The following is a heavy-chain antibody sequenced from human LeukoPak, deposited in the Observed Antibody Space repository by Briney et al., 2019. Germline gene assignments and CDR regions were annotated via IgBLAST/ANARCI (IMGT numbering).Heavy chain of an antibody. D-gene: IGHD6-13*01. Sequence: ASVKVSCKASGYTFTGYYMHWVRQAPGQGLEWMGWINPNSGGTNYAQKFQGRVTMTRDTSISTAYMELSRLRSDDTAVYYCARDPGIAAAGTVGYFDSWGQGTLVTVSS. CDR1: GYTFTGYY. CDR3: ARDPGIAAAGTVGYFDS. V-gene: IGHV1-2*02. CDR2: INPNSGGT. J-gene: IGHJ4*02.